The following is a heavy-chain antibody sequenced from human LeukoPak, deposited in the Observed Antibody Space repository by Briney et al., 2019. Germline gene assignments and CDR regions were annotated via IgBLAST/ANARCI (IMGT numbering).Heavy chain of an antibody. D-gene: IGHD2-2*01. CDR2: IYYSGST. CDR3: ARTRCSSASCSYRWAFDI. J-gene: IGHJ3*02. Sequence: SETLSLTCTVSGGSINNYYWSWIRQPPGKGREWIGYIYYSGSTNYNPSLKSRVTISVDTSKNQFSLKLSSVTAADTALYYCARTRCSSASCSYRWAFDIWGQGTMVTVSS. V-gene: IGHV4-59*01. CDR1: GGSINNYY.